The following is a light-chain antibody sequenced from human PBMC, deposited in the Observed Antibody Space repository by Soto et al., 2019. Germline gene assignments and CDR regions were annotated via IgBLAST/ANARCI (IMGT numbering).Light chain of an antibody. J-gene: IGKJ1*01. CDR3: QQNNRYSWT. CDR1: QSVGTW. Sequence: DIQMTQSPSTLPASVGDRVTITCRASQSVGTWLAWYQQKPGKAPKLLIYKASSLEGGVPSRFSGSGSGTEFTLTISSLQPDDFATYYCQQNNRYSWTFGQGTKV. CDR2: KAS. V-gene: IGKV1-5*03.